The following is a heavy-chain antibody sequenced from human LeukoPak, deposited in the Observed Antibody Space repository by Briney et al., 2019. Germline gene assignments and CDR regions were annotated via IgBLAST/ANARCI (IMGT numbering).Heavy chain of an antibody. CDR3: ARGGSYCSSTSCYFDY. V-gene: IGHV3-11*01. Sequence: GGSLRLSCAASGFTFSGYYTSWIRQAPGKGLEWVSYISSSGSTIYYADSVKGRFTISRDNAKNSLYLQMNSLRAEDTAVYYCARGGSYCSSTSCYFDYWGQGTLVTVSS. CDR1: GFTFSGYY. CDR2: ISSSGSTI. J-gene: IGHJ4*02. D-gene: IGHD2-2*01.